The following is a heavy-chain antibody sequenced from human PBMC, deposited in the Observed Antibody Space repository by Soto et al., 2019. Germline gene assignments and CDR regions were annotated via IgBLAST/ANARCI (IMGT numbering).Heavy chain of an antibody. CDR2: IYYSGST. CDR1: GGSISSSSYY. V-gene: IGHV4-39*01. Sequence: SETLSLTCTVSGGSISSSSYYWGWIRQPPGKGLEWIGSIYYSGSTYYNPSLKSRVTISVDTSKNQFSLKLSSVTAADTAVYYCARPSSGYSGYDPPPFDYWGQGTLVTVSS. J-gene: IGHJ4*02. D-gene: IGHD5-12*01. CDR3: ARPSSGYSGYDPPPFDY.